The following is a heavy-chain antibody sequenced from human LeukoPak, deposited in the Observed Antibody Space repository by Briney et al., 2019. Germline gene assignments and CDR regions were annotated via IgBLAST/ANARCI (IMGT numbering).Heavy chain of an antibody. CDR3: TKTTTGYSSGQYPGWPADH. J-gene: IGHJ4*02. V-gene: IGHV3-23*01. CDR2: IFGSGGSA. CDR1: VFTFNNYA. D-gene: IGHD3-22*01. Sequence: GGSLRLSCTASVFTFNNYAMYWVRQAPRKGLEWVAGIFGSGGSAHYADSVKGRFTISRDNSKNTVYLQMDSLRGEDTALYYCTKTTTGYSSGQYPGWPADHWGQGALVTVSS.